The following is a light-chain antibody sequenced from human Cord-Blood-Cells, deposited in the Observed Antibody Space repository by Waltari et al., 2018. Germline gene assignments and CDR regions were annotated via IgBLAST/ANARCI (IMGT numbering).Light chain of an antibody. CDR1: SSDVGGYNY. CDR3: CSYAGSYTV. Sequence: QSALTQPRPVSGSPGQSVTISCTGTSSDVGGYNYVSWYQQPPGKAPNLLIYDVSKRPSGVPDRFSGSKSGNTASLTISGLQAEDEADYYCCSYAGSYTVFGGGTKLTVL. CDR2: DVS. J-gene: IGLJ2*01. V-gene: IGLV2-11*01.